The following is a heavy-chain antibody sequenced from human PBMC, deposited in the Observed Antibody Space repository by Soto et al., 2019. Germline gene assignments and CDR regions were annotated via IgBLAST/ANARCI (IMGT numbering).Heavy chain of an antibody. CDR1: GYTFTSYD. CDR3: ARERSAAGTGWFDP. J-gene: IGHJ5*02. CDR2: MNPNSCNT. Sequence: QVQLVQSGAEVKKPGASVKVSCKASGYTFTSYDINWVRQATGQGLGWMGWMNPNSCNTAYAQKVQGRVTMTKNTSISQAHKELSSLRSEDTAVYYCARERSAAGTGWFDPWGQGTLVTVSS. V-gene: IGHV1-8*01. D-gene: IGHD6-13*01.